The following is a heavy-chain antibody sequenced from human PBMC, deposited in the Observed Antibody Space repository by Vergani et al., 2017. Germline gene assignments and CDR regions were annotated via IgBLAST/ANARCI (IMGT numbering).Heavy chain of an antibody. J-gene: IGHJ5*02. Sequence: QLQLQESGPGLVKPSETLSLTCTVSGGSISSSSYYWGWIRQPPGKGLEWIGSIYYSGSTYYNPSLKSRVTISVDTSKNPFSLKLSSVTAADTAVYYCARDLHPNCSSTSCYESSFDPWGQGTLVTVSS. CDR3: ARDLHPNCSSTSCYESSFDP. V-gene: IGHV4-39*02. D-gene: IGHD2-2*01. CDR1: GGSISSSSYY. CDR2: IYYSGST.